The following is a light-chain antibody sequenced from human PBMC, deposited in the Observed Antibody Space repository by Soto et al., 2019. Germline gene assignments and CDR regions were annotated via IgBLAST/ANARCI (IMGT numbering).Light chain of an antibody. CDR1: QGIAPF. V-gene: IGKV1-27*01. Sequence: DVQMTQSPSSLSASVGDRVTITCRASQGIAPFLAWFQQKPGKVPKLLIYATSTLQSGVPSRFSCSGSGTDFTLTISSLQPEDVATYYCQKYNSAPLTFGGGTKVEIK. CDR3: QKYNSAPLT. CDR2: ATS. J-gene: IGKJ4*01.